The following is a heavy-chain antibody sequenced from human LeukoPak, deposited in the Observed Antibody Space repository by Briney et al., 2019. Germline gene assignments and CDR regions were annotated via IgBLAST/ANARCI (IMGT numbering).Heavy chain of an antibody. V-gene: IGHV3-23*01. CDR3: AKDGNYYTSGTYYNAIDY. CDR2: IDTSGGHT. D-gene: IGHD3-10*01. J-gene: IGHJ4*02. CDR1: GFTFSSYA. Sequence: GGSLRLSCAASGFTFSSYAMSWVRQAPGKGLEWVSAIDTSGGHTYYADSVKGRFTISRDNSKNTLYLQINSLRAEDTAVYYCAKDGNYYTSGTYYNAIDYWGQGTLVTVSS.